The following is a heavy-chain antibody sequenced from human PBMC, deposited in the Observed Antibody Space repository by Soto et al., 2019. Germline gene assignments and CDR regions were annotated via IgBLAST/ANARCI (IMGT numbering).Heavy chain of an antibody. D-gene: IGHD3-16*01. J-gene: IGHJ4*02. CDR3: ASFFGGGFDY. Sequence: EVQLVESGGGLVQPGGSLRLSCVASGFTFSTDSMNWVRQAPGKGLEWVAHISTSGATRYYADSVKGRFTISRDNATNSLYKKRDSLTTADRAVDYSASFFGGGFDYWGRGTLVTLSS. CDR2: ISTSGATR. CDR1: GFTFSTDS. V-gene: IGHV3-48*01.